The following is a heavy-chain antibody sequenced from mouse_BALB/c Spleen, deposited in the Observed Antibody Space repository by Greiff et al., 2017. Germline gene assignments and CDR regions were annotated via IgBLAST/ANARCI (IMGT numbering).Heavy chain of an antibody. CDR2: INPGSGGT. V-gene: IGHV1-54*01. CDR1: GYAFTNYL. J-gene: IGHJ4*01. D-gene: IGHD1-1*01. Sequence: QVQLQQSGAELVRPGTSVKVSCKASGYAFTNYLIEWVKKRPGQGLEWIGVINPGSGGTNYNEKFKGKATLTADKSSSTAYMQLSSLTSDDSAVYFCARYHYYGSSLYAMDYWGQGTSVTVSS. CDR3: ARYHYYGSSLYAMDY.